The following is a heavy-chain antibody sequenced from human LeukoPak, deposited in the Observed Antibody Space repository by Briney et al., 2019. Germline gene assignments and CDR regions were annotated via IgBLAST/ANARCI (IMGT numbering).Heavy chain of an antibody. CDR2: ISSSGSTI. D-gene: IGHD3-10*01. Sequence: PGGSLRLSCAASGFTFSDYYMSWIRQAPGKGLEWVSYISSSGSTIYYADSVKGRFTISRDNAKNSLYLQMNSLRAEDTAVYYCAKDVSMVRGATDYWGQGTLVTVSS. V-gene: IGHV3-11*01. CDR1: GFTFSDYY. J-gene: IGHJ4*02. CDR3: AKDVSMVRGATDY.